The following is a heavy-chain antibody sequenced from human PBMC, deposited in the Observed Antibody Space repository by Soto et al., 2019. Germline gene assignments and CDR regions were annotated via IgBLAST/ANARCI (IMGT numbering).Heavy chain of an antibody. D-gene: IGHD3-22*01. CDR3: ARDIVYYDSSGWFDP. CDR1: GGSISSYY. J-gene: IGHJ5*02. CDR2: IYTSGST. Sequence: PSETLSLTCTVSGGSISSYYWSWIRQPAGKGLEWIGRIYTSGSTNYNPSLESRVTMSVDTSKNQFSLKLSSVTAADTAVYYCARDIVYYDSSGWFDPWGQGTLVTVSS. V-gene: IGHV4-4*07.